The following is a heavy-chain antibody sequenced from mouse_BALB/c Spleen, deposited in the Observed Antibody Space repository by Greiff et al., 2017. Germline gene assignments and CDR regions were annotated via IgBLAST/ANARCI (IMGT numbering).Heavy chain of an antibody. D-gene: IGHD2-10*02. CDR2: ISYSGST. CDR1: GYSITSDYA. Sequence: EVKLVESGPGLVKPSQSLSLTCTVTGYSITSDYAWNWIRQFPGNKLEWMGYISYSGSTSYNPSLKSRISITRDTSKNQFFLQLNSVTTEDTATYYCAVWYYAMDYWGQGTSVTVSS. V-gene: IGHV3-2*02. J-gene: IGHJ4*01. CDR3: AVWYYAMDY.